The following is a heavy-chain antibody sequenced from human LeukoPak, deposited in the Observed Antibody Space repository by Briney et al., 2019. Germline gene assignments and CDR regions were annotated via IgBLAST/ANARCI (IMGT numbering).Heavy chain of an antibody. Sequence: ASVKVSCKASGYTFTSYDINWVRQATGQGLEWMGWMNPNSGNTGYAQKFQGRVTMTRNTSISTAYMGLSRLRSDDTAVYYCARTSIAARRANAFDIWGQGTMVTVSS. D-gene: IGHD6-6*01. V-gene: IGHV1-8*01. J-gene: IGHJ3*02. CDR2: MNPNSGNT. CDR3: ARTSIAARRANAFDI. CDR1: GYTFTSYD.